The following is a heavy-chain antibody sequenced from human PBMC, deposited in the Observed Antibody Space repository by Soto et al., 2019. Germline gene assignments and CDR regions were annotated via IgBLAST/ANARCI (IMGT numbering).Heavy chain of an antibody. CDR1: GFTFDDYA. D-gene: IGHD4-17*01. J-gene: IGHJ4*02. CDR3: EKDRGKLTTVTTLYYFDY. CDR2: ISWNSGSI. V-gene: IGHV3-9*01. Sequence: EVQLVESGGGLVQPGRSLRLSCAASGFTFDDYAMHWVRQAPGKGLEWVSGISWNSGSIGYADSVKGRFTISRDNAKNSLYLQMNSLRAEDTALYYCEKDRGKLTTVTTLYYFDYCGPGTLVTVSS.